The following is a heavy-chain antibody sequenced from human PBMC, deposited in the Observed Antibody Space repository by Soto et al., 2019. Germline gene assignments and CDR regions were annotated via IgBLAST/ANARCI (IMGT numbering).Heavy chain of an antibody. Sequence: PSETLSRTWTVSGGTLGSYYWSWIRQPPGKGLEWIRYVFYTGRANYNASLKSRVSISLDTSNYQFSMKLSSVTAADTAVYYCARDGDGRMTTNPYYYNGMDVWGPGTTVTVSS. CDR2: VFYTGRA. J-gene: IGHJ6*02. CDR1: GGTLGSYY. CDR3: ARDGDGRMTTNPYYYNGMDV. V-gene: IGHV4-59*01. D-gene: IGHD4-4*01.